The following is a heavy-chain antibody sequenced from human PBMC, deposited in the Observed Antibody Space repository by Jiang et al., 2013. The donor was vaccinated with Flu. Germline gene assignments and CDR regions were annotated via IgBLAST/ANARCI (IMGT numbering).Heavy chain of an antibody. Sequence: RLSCAASGFTFSSYAMSWVRQAPGKGLEWVSAISGSGGSTYYADSVKGRFTISRDNSKNTLYLQMNSLRAEDTAVYYCAKADIVVVPAANDYWGQGTLVTVSS. CDR2: ISGSGGST. CDR1: GFTFSSYA. D-gene: IGHD2-2*01. CDR3: AKADIVVVPAANDY. J-gene: IGHJ4*02. V-gene: IGHV3-23*01.